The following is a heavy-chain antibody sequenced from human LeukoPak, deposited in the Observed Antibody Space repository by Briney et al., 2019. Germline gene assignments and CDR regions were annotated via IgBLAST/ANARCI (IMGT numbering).Heavy chain of an antibody. CDR3: ARGGQYSPY. D-gene: IGHD5-18*01. CDR1: GFTFSSHW. Sequence: GGSLRLSCAASGFTFSSHWMTWVRQTPGKGLEWVANIKEDGSEKHSVDSVKGRFTISRDNAKNSLYLQMTSLRGEDTAVYYCARGGQYSPYWGQGTLVTVSS. J-gene: IGHJ4*02. V-gene: IGHV3-7*04. CDR2: IKEDGSEK.